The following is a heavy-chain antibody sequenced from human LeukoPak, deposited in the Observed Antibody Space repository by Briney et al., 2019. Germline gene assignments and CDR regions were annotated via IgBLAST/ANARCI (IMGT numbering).Heavy chain of an antibody. CDR2: ITNSGDRT. V-gene: IGHV3-23*01. D-gene: IGHD2-2*01. CDR3: AKDADWRPAAD. Sequence: TGGSLRLSCAASGFTFSSSAMSWVRQAPGKGLEWVSSITNSGDRTYYADAVRGQFTISRDNSKSTLFLQMRSLRVEDTAIYYCAKDADWRPAADWGQGTLVIVSS. CDR1: GFTFSSSA. J-gene: IGHJ4*02.